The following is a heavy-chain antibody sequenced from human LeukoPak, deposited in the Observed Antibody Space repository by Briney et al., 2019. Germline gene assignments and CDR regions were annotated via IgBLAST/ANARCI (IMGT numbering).Heavy chain of an antibody. CDR2: IYYSGST. CDR1: GGSISSSSYY. D-gene: IGHD3-3*01. V-gene: IGHV4-39*01. J-gene: IGHJ6*02. Sequence: ETLSLTCTVSGGSISSSSYYWGWIRQPPGKGLEWIGSIYYSGSTYYNPSLKSRVTISVDTSKNQFSLKLSSVTAADTAVYYCARSGDFWTPYGMDVWGQGTTVTVSS. CDR3: ARSGDFWTPYGMDV.